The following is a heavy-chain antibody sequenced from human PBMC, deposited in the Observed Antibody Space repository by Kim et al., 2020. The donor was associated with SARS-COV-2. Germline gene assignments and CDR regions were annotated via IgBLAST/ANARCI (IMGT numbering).Heavy chain of an antibody. J-gene: IGHJ4*02. D-gene: IGHD6-13*01. CDR2: IYYSGTT. CDR3: ARSEGRVSWHQFVY. V-gene: IGHV4-59*01. Sequence: SETLSITCTVSSDSISSYYCSWIRQLPGKGLEWIGYIYYSGTTNYNPPLNSRVTLSWDTSKNQFSLELTSVTDADTSRYYCARSEGRVSWHQFVYWGQG. CDR1: SDSISSYY.